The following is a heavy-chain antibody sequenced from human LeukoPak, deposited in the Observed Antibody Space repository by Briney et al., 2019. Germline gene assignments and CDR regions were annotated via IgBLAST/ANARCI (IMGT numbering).Heavy chain of an antibody. D-gene: IGHD5-24*01. CDR3: ARDRGDGYNYDAFDI. CDR2: ISYDGSNK. CDR1: GFTFSSYA. J-gene: IGHJ3*02. Sequence: TGGSLRLSCAASGFTFSSYAMHWVRQAPGKGLEWVAVISYDGSNKYYADSVKGRFTISRDNSKNTLYLQMNSLRAEDTAVYYCARDRGDGYNYDAFDIWGQGTMVTVSS. V-gene: IGHV3-30-3*01.